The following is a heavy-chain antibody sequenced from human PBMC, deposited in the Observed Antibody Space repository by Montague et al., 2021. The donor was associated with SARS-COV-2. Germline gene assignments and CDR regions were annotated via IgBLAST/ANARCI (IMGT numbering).Heavy chain of an antibody. CDR2: IYYSGSA. Sequence: SETLSLTCTVSGGSITGYYWSWVRQPPGKGLEWIGYIYYSGSANYNPSLKSRVTISTDTSKNQFSLKLSSVTAADTAVYYCARGSGWMGNAFDIWGQGTMVTVSS. D-gene: IGHD6-19*01. J-gene: IGHJ3*02. CDR3: ARGSGWMGNAFDI. CDR1: GGSITGYY. V-gene: IGHV4-59*01.